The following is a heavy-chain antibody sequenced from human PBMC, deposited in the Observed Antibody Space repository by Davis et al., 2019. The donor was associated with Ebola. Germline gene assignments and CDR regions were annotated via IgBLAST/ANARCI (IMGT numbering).Heavy chain of an antibody. Sequence: AASVKVSCKASGYTFTSYAMHWVRQAPGQRLEWMGWINAGNGNTKYSQKFQGRVTITRDTSASTAYMELSSPRSEDTAVYYCARGGYYPHIWGSFGANDYWGQGTLVTVSS. J-gene: IGHJ4*02. D-gene: IGHD3-16*01. CDR3: ARGGYYPHIWGSFGANDY. CDR1: GYTFTSYA. V-gene: IGHV1-3*01. CDR2: INAGNGNT.